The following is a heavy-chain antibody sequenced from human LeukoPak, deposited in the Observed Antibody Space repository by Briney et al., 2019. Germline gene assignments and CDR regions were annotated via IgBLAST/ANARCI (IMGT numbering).Heavy chain of an antibody. J-gene: IGHJ4*02. V-gene: IGHV1-18*01. Sequence: ASVKDSCKASGYTFTSYGISWVRQAPGQGLEWMGWISAYNGNTNYAQKLQGRVTITTDTSTSTAYMELRSLRSDDTAVYYCARDLNTAMVQYYFDYWGQGTLVTVSS. CDR2: ISAYNGNT. CDR3: ARDLNTAMVQYYFDY. D-gene: IGHD5-18*01. CDR1: GYTFTSYG.